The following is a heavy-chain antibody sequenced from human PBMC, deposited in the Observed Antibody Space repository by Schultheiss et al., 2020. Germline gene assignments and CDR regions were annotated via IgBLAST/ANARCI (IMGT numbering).Heavy chain of an antibody. CDR3: ARAPLGGSGY. D-gene: IGHD3-16*01. CDR1: GFTFSDYS. J-gene: IGHJ4*02. Sequence: GGSLRLSCAASGFTFSDYSMNWVRQAPGKGLEWVSVISGSGDSTYYADSVKGRFTISRDNSKNTLYLQMNSLRAEDTAVYYCARAPLGGSGYWGQGTLVTVSS. CDR2: ISGSGDST. V-gene: IGHV3-23*01.